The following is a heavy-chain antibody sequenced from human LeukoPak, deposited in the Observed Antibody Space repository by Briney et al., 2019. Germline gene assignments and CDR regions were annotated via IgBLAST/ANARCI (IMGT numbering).Heavy chain of an antibody. Sequence: GASVKVSCKVYAYTLSEISMHWVRQAPGKGLEWMGGLDPEDGKTIYAQKFQGRLTMTEDTSTDTAYMELSGLTSEDTAVYYCATDQMVRGIEFDYWGQGTLVTVSS. V-gene: IGHV1-24*01. J-gene: IGHJ4*02. CDR1: AYTLSEIS. D-gene: IGHD3-10*01. CDR2: LDPEDGKT. CDR3: ATDQMVRGIEFDY.